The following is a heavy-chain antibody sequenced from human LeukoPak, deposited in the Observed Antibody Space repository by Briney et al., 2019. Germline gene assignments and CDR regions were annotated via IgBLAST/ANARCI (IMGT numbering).Heavy chain of an antibody. CDR2: INPNSGGT. Sequence: ASVKVSCKASGYTFTGYYMHWVRQAPGQGLEWMGWINPNSGGTNYAQKFQGRVTMTRDTSISTAYMELSRLRSDGTAVYYCARDSYDSSGYADYWGQGTLVTVSS. CDR3: ARDSYDSSGYADY. CDR1: GYTFTGYY. V-gene: IGHV1-2*02. D-gene: IGHD3-22*01. J-gene: IGHJ4*02.